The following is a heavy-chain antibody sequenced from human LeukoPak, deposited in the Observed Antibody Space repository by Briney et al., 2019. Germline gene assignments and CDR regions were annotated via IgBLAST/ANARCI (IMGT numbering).Heavy chain of an antibody. Sequence: GGSLRLSCAASGFTFSSYGMHWVRQAPGKGLEWVAFIRYDGSNKYYADSVKGRFTISRDNSKNTLYLQMNSLRAEGTAVYYCAKDRYDSSGYFFDYWGQGTLVTVSS. J-gene: IGHJ4*02. CDR2: IRYDGSNK. V-gene: IGHV3-30*02. CDR1: GFTFSSYG. CDR3: AKDRYDSSGYFFDY. D-gene: IGHD3-22*01.